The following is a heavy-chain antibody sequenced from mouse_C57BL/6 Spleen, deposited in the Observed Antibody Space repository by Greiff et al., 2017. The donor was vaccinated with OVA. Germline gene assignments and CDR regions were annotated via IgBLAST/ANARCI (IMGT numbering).Heavy chain of an antibody. CDR3: ARPMDY. Sequence: EVQLQQSGPELVKPGASVKISCKASGYTFTDYYMNWVKQSHGKSLEWIGDINPKNGGTSYNQKFKGKATLTVDKSSSTAYMELRSLTSEDSAVYYCARPMDYWGQGTSVTVSS. J-gene: IGHJ4*01. CDR2: INPKNGGT. V-gene: IGHV1-26*01. CDR1: GYTFTDYY.